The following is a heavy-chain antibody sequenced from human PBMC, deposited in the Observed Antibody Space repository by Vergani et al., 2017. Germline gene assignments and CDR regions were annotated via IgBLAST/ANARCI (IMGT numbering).Heavy chain of an antibody. Sequence: QVQLVQSGAEVKKPGSSVKVSCKASGGTLSSYAISWVRQAPGQGLEWMGGIIPIFGTANYAQKFQGRVTITADESTSTAYMELSSLRSEDTAVYYCASSYYYGSGSYYYYGMDVWGQGTTVTVSS. CDR2: IIPIFGTA. D-gene: IGHD3-10*01. CDR3: ASSYYYGSGSYYYYGMDV. J-gene: IGHJ6*02. V-gene: IGHV1-69*12. CDR1: GGTLSSYA.